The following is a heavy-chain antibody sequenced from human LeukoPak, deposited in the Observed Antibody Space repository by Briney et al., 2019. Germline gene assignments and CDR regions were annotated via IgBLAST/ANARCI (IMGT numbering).Heavy chain of an antibody. CDR1: GGTFSSYA. J-gene: IGHJ3*02. Sequence: SVKVSCKASGGTFSSYAISWVRQAPGQGLEWMGRIIPILGIANYAQKFQGRVTITTDESTSTAYMELSSLRSEDTAVYYCARDRVAKDAFDIWGQGTMVTVSS. CDR3: ARDRVAKDAFDI. CDR2: IIPILGIA. V-gene: IGHV1-69*04.